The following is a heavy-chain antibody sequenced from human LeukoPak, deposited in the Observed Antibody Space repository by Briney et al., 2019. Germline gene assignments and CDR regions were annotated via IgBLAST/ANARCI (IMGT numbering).Heavy chain of an antibody. CDR3: ARVIAVAGNYYFDY. V-gene: IGHV3-74*01. J-gene: IGHJ4*02. CDR2: INSDGSST. CDR1: GFTFSSYW. D-gene: IGHD6-19*01. Sequence: GGSLRLSCAASGFTFSSYWMHWVRQAPGKGLVWVSRINSDGSSTSYADSVKGRFTISRDNAKNTLYLQMNSLRAEDTAVHYCARVIAVAGNYYFDYWGQGTLVTVSS.